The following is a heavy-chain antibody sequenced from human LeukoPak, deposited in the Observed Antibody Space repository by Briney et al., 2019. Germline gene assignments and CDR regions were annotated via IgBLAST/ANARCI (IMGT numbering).Heavy chain of an antibody. CDR2: IYHSGST. Sequence: PSETLSLTCTVSGYSISSGYYWGWIRQPPGKGLEWIGSIYHSGSTYYNPSLKSRVTISVDTSKNQFSLKLSSVTAADTAVYYCARHRTYYYGSGSYFYFDYWGQGTLVTVSS. J-gene: IGHJ4*02. CDR1: GYSISSGYY. D-gene: IGHD3-10*01. V-gene: IGHV4-38-2*02. CDR3: ARHRTYYYGSGSYFYFDY.